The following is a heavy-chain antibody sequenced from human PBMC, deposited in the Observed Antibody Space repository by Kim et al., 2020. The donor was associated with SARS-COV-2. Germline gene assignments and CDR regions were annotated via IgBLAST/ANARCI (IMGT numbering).Heavy chain of an antibody. CDR3: ARLSGYDLESAFDI. J-gene: IGHJ3*02. Sequence: SPSFQGQVTISADKSISTAYLQWSSLKASDTAMYYCARLSGYDLESAFDIWGQGTMVTVSS. D-gene: IGHD5-12*01. V-gene: IGHV5-51*01.